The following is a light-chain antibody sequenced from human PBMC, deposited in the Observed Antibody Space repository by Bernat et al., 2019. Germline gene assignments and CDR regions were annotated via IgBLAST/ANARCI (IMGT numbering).Light chain of an antibody. J-gene: IGKJ4*01. V-gene: IGKV3-15*01. CDR2: GAS. CDR1: QSVSSN. Sequence: EIVMTQSPATLSVSPGERATLSCRASQSVSSNLAWYQQKPGQAPRLLIYGASTMATGIPARFSGSGSGTELPLTISSLQSADFAVYYCQQYNNWPPGTFGGGTKVELK. CDR3: QQYNNWPPGT.